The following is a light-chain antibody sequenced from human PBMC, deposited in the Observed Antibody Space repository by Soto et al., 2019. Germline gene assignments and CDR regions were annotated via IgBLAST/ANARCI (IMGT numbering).Light chain of an antibody. CDR1: NSNIGSHT. Sequence: QSVLTQPPSASGTPGQRVTISCSGSNSNIGSHTVNWYQQLPGTAPKLLIYTDNQRPSWVPDRFSDSKSGTSASLAISGLQSEDEADYYCAAWDDSLQSWVCGGGTKLTVL. J-gene: IGLJ3*02. CDR3: AAWDDSLQSWV. CDR2: TDN. V-gene: IGLV1-44*01.